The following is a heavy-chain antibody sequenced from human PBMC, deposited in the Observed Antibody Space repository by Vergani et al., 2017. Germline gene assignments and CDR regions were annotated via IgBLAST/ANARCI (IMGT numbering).Heavy chain of an antibody. V-gene: IGHV4-31*11. D-gene: IGHD6-25*01. J-gene: IGHJ6*03. CDR1: VGSISSGVHC. Sequence: QVQLQESGPGVVKPSQTLSLTCAVSVGSISSGVHCWTWIRQRPGKGLEWIGYIFYSGTTYDNPSLRSRLTISVDTSQNQFSLKLRSVTAADTAVYYCARVDTQVPATSHFYYMDVWGKGTTVVVSS. CDR2: IFYSGTT. CDR3: ARVDTQVPATSHFYYMDV.